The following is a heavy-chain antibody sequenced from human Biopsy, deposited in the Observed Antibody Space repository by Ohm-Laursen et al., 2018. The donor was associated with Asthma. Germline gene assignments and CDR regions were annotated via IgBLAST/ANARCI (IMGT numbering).Heavy chain of an antibody. J-gene: IGHJ4*02. CDR2: VHSTGST. Sequence: SETLSLTCTVSPGSINDYYWNWIRQFPGKGLEWIGYVHSTGSTRFNPSLKSRLTISVDTSVDQVSLRLTSVTAADTAVCYCVRATSTWSQSGPHYFDHWGQGTLVTVSS. D-gene: IGHD6-13*01. CDR1: PGSINDYY. CDR3: VRATSTWSQSGPHYFDH. V-gene: IGHV4-59*01.